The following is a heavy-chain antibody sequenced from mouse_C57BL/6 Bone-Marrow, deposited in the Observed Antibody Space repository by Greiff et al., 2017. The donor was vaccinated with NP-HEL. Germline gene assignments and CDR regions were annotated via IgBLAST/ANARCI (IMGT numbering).Heavy chain of an antibody. V-gene: IGHV1-82*01. J-gene: IGHJ2*01. Sequence: QVQLQQSGPELVKPGASVKISCKASGYAFSSSWMNWVKQRPGKGLEWIGRIYPGDGDTNYNGKFKGKATLTADKSSSTAYMQLSSLTSEDSAVYFCARRSNDYWGQGTTLTVSS. CDR2: IYPGDGDT. D-gene: IGHD1-1*01. CDR3: ARRSNDY. CDR1: GYAFSSSW.